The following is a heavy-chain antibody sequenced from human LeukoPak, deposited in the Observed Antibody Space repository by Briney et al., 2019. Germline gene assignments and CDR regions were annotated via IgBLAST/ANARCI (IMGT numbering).Heavy chain of an antibody. CDR2: ISSSSSTI. D-gene: IGHD5-24*01. V-gene: IGHV3-48*04. J-gene: IGHJ6*03. Sequence: GGSLRLSCAASGFTFSSYGMTWVRQAPGKGLEWVSYISSSSSTIYYADSVKGRFTISRDNAKNSLYLQMNSLRAEDTAVYYCAKDGSEIPYYYYYMDVWGKGTTVTVSS. CDR3: AKDGSEIPYYYYYMDV. CDR1: GFTFSSYG.